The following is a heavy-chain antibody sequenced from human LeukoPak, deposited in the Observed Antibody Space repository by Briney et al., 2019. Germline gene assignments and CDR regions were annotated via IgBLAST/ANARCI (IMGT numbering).Heavy chain of an antibody. CDR1: GGSISSYY. CDR3: ARERSYCSGGSCYPYFDY. Sequence: SETLSLTCTVSGGSISSYYWGWIRQPPGKGLEWIGSIYYSGSTYYNPSLKSRVTISVDTSKNQFSLKLSSVTAADTAVYYCARERSYCSGGSCYPYFDYWGQGTLVTVSS. J-gene: IGHJ4*02. V-gene: IGHV4-39*07. CDR2: IYYSGST. D-gene: IGHD2-15*01.